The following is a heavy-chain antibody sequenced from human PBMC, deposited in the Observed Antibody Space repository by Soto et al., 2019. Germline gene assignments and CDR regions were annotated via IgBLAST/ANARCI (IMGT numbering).Heavy chain of an antibody. D-gene: IGHD2-21*02. CDR1: GFTFNYYW. J-gene: IGHJ3*01. V-gene: IGHV3-74*01. CDR3: ARGDKGGFDL. CDR2: IHSDGSST. Sequence: EVQLVESEGGLVQRGGSLRLSCAASGFTFNYYWMHWVRQAPGQGLVWVSHIHSDGSSTTYADSVKGRFTISRDNAKNTRYLQMNSLRAEDTAVYCCARGDKGGFDLWGQGTTVTVSS.